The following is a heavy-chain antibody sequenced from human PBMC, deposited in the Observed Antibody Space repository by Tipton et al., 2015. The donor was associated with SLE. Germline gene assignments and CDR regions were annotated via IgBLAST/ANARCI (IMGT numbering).Heavy chain of an antibody. CDR1: GASFSDYR. D-gene: IGHD2-15*01. Sequence: TLSLTCGVYGASFSDYRWSWIRQPPGKGLEWIGEINHGGNTNYNPSLKSRVTISVDTSKNQFSLKLSSVTAADTAVYYCARHPHYCSGGSCYPADVWGRGTLVTVSS. CDR2: INHGGNT. V-gene: IGHV4-34*01. J-gene: IGHJ2*01. CDR3: ARHPHYCSGGSCYPADV.